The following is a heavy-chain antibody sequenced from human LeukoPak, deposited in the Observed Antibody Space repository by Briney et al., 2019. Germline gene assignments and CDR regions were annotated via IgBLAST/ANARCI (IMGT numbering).Heavy chain of an antibody. D-gene: IGHD3-22*01. CDR1: GFTFSSYA. Sequence: GGSLRLSCAASGFTFSSYAMSWVRQAPGKGLEWVSVISDSGGSTYYADSVKGRFTISRDNSKNTLYLQMNSLRAEDTAVYYCAKHQDYDSSGYYYSYFDYWGQGTLVTVSS. CDR3: AKHQDYDSSGYYYSYFDY. CDR2: ISDSGGST. V-gene: IGHV3-23*01. J-gene: IGHJ4*02.